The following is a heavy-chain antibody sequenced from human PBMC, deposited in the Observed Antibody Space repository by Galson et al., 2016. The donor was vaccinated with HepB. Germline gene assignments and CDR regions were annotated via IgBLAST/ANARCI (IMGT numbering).Heavy chain of an antibody. Sequence: PALVKPTQTLTLTCTVSGFSLSNARMGVSWIRQPPGKALEWLAHIFSNDEKSYSTSLKSRLTISKDTSKSQVVLTMTNMDPVDTATYYCARAIFYYDSSAYYYTGDASFDYWGQGTLVTVSS. CDR1: GFSLSNARMG. CDR2: IFSNDEK. J-gene: IGHJ4*02. D-gene: IGHD3-22*01. V-gene: IGHV2-26*01. CDR3: ARAIFYYDSSAYYYTGDASFDY.